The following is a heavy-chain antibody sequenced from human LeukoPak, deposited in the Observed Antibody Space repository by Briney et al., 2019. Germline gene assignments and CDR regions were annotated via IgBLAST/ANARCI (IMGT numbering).Heavy chain of an antibody. Sequence: GGSLRLSCAVSGFTFTHVWMSWVRQAPGKGLEWVGRIKRKSDGETTDYVAPVKGRFTISRDDSKNTQYLQLNTLKTDDTAVYYCATEAQCSSNICPGTFEYWGQETLVTVSS. CDR2: IKRKSDGETT. D-gene: IGHD2-2*01. J-gene: IGHJ4*02. V-gene: IGHV3-15*01. CDR3: ATEAQCSSNICPGTFEY. CDR1: GFTFTHVW.